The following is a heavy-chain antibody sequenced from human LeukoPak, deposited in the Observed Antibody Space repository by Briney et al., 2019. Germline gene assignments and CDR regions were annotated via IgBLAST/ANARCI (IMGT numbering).Heavy chain of an antibody. D-gene: IGHD6-13*01. J-gene: IGHJ4*02. V-gene: IGHV4-59*01. CDR3: ARGEGSWYRYFDY. Sequence: PSETLSLTCTVSGGSISSYYWSWIRQPPGKGLEWIGYIYYSGSTNYNPSLKSRVTISVDTSKNQFSLKLSSVTAADTAVYYCARGEGSWYRYFDYWGQGTLVTVSS. CDR2: IYYSGST. CDR1: GGSISSYY.